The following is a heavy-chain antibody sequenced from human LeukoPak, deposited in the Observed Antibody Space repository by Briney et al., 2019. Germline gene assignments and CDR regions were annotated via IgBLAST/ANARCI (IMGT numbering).Heavy chain of an antibody. CDR1: GGSISSYY. CDR3: ARAAVGAEIDY. CDR2: ICYSGST. J-gene: IGHJ4*02. D-gene: IGHD1-26*01. Sequence: SETLSLTCTVSGGSISSYYWSWIRQPPGKGLEWIGYICYSGSTNYNPSLKSRVTISVDTSKNQFSLKLSSVTAADTAVYYCARAAVGAEIDYWGQGTLVTVSS. V-gene: IGHV4-59*01.